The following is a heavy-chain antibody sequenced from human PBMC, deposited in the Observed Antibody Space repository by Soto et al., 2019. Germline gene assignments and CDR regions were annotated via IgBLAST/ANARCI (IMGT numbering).Heavy chain of an antibody. CDR1: GCTFTSYG. D-gene: IGHD6-19*01. Sequence: GASVKVSCKASGCTFTSYGISWVRQAPGQGLEWMGWISAYNGNTNYAQKLQGRVTMTTDTSTSTAYMELRSLRSDDTAVYYCARDENSSGWYFYYYYYYYGMDVWGQGTTVTVSS. CDR2: ISAYNGNT. J-gene: IGHJ6*02. CDR3: ARDENSSGWYFYYYYYYYGMDV. V-gene: IGHV1-18*01.